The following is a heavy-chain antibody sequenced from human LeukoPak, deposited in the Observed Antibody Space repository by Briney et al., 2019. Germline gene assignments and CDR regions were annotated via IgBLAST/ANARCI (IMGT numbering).Heavy chain of an antibody. CDR3: AREVTDYYYYYMDA. CDR1: GFTFSSYA. J-gene: IGHJ6*03. Sequence: GGSLRLSCAASGFTFSSYAMHWVRQAPGKGLEYVSAISSNGGSTYYANSVKGRFTISRDNSKNTLYLQMSSLRAEDTAVYYCAREVTDYYYYYMDAWGKGTTVTVSS. V-gene: IGHV3-64*01. CDR2: ISSNGGST. D-gene: IGHD5-18*01.